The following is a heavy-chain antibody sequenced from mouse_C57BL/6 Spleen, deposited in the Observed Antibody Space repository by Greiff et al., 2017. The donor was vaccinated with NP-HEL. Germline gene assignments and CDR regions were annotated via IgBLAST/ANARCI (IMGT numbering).Heavy chain of an antibody. Sequence: EVQLVESGEGLVKPGGSLKLSCAASGFTFSSYAMSWVRQTPEKRLEWVAYISSGGDYIYYADTVKGRFTISRDNARNTLYLQMSSLKSEDTAMYYCTRARDYGSSQAWFAYWGQGTLVTVSA. D-gene: IGHD1-1*01. CDR1: GFTFSSYA. J-gene: IGHJ3*01. CDR3: TRARDYGSSQAWFAY. CDR2: ISSGGDYI. V-gene: IGHV5-9-1*02.